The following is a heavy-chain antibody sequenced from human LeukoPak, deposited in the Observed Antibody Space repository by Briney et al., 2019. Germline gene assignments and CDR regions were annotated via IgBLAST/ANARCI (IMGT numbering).Heavy chain of an antibody. CDR2: INRDARST. CDR3: ARDLGAAEAFDI. Sequence: PGRSLRLSCAASGFTFSSYWMHWVRQAPGKGLVWVSRINRDARSTSYADSVKGRFTISRDNAKNTLYLQMNSLRVEDTAVYYCARDLGAAEAFDIWGQGTMVTVSS. J-gene: IGHJ3*02. CDR1: GFTFSSYW. V-gene: IGHV3-74*01.